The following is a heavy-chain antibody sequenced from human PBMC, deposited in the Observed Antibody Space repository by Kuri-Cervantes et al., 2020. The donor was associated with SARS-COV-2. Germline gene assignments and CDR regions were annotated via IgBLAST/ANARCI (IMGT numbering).Heavy chain of an antibody. Sequence: SETLSLTCTVSGYSIGRPYYWGWIRQPPGEGLEWIGSFYHGGNTYCNPSLESRVTISVDTSKNQFSLMLSSVTAADTAVYYCARHVRGTGATSALDIWGQGTMVTVSS. D-gene: IGHD3-10*02. CDR2: FYHGGNT. J-gene: IGHJ3*02. V-gene: IGHV4-38-2*02. CDR1: GYSIGRPYY. CDR3: ARHVRGTGATSALDI.